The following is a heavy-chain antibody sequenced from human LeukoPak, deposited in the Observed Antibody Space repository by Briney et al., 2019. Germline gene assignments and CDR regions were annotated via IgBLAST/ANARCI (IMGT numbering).Heavy chain of an antibody. V-gene: IGHV3-33*05. D-gene: IGHD2-2*01. J-gene: IGHJ6*03. CDR2: ISYDGNNK. CDR3: AKVAPADLYYYYMDV. Sequence: PGGSLRLSCAGSGFSFSSFGMHWVRQAPGKGLEWVAVISYDGNNKFYSDAVKGRFTISRDNSKNTLYLQMSSLRAEDTAMYYCAKVAPADLYYYYMDVWGKGTTVTVSS. CDR1: GFSFSSFG.